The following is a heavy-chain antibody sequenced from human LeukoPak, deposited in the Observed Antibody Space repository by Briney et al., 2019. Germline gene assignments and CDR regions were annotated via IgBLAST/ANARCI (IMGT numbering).Heavy chain of an antibody. Sequence: SETLSLTCTVSGGSLSSSSYYWGGIRQPPGKGLEWIGSIYYSGSTYYHPSLKSRVTISVDTSKNQFSLKLSSVTAADTGVYYCARGYCSSTSCYPFDAFDIWGQGTMVTVSS. CDR2: IYYSGST. CDR3: ARGYCSSTSCYPFDAFDI. V-gene: IGHV4-39*01. CDR1: GGSLSSSSYY. J-gene: IGHJ3*02. D-gene: IGHD2-2*01.